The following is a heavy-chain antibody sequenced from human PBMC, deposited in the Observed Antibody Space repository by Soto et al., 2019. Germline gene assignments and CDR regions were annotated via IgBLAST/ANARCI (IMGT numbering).Heavy chain of an antibody. D-gene: IGHD6-13*01. CDR2: ISYDGGEE. V-gene: IGHV3-30*09. CDR3: ARWGIAAGDY. CDR1: GFTFGSYA. J-gene: IGHJ4*02. Sequence: GGSLRLSCAASGFTFGSYAVHWVRQAPGKGLEWVAVISYDGGEEYYADPVKGRFAISRDNSKNTLYLQMNSLRAEDTAVYYCARWGIAAGDYWGQGTLVTVSS.